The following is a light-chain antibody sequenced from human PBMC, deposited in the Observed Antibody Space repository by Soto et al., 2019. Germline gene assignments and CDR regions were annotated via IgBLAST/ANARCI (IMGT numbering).Light chain of an antibody. CDR2: DAS. V-gene: IGKV3-20*01. CDR1: QSVSSY. CDR3: QQYGSSPLT. Sequence: EVVLSQSPATLSFSPGERATLSFRASQSVSSYLAWYQQKPGQAPRLLIYDASNRATGIPARFSGSGSGTDFTLTISRLEPEDFAVYYCQQYGSSPLTFGGGTKVDIK. J-gene: IGKJ4*01.